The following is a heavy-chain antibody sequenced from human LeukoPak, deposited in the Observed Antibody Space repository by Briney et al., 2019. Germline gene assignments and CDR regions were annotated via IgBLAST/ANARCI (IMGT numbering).Heavy chain of an antibody. CDR1: GGTFSSYA. CDR2: IIPIFGTA. J-gene: IGHJ5*02. Sequence: GASVKVSCKASGGTFSSYAISWVRQAPGQGLEWMGGIIPIFGTANYAQKFQGRVTITADESTSTAYMELSSLRSEDTAVYYCARDGSGSYYGGNWFDPWGQGTLVTVSS. CDR3: ARDGSGSYYGGNWFDP. D-gene: IGHD3-10*01. V-gene: IGHV1-69*13.